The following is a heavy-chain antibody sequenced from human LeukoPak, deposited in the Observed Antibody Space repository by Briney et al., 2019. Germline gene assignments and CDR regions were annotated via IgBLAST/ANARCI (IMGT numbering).Heavy chain of an antibody. D-gene: IGHD6-6*01. J-gene: IGHJ4*02. CDR2: ISADNGNT. CDR3: ARDEYSSSSDY. Sequence: GASVKVSCKTSGYTFTSYGISWVRQAPGQRLEWMGWISADNGNTNYAQKLQGRVTMTTDTSTSTAYMELRSLRSDDTAVYYCARDEYSSSSDYWGQGTLVTVSS. CDR1: GYTFTSYG. V-gene: IGHV1-18*01.